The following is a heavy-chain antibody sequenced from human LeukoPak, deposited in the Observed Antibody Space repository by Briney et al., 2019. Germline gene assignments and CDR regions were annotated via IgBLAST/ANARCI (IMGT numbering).Heavy chain of an antibody. V-gene: IGHV3-23*01. J-gene: IGHJ3*02. D-gene: IGHD6-19*01. CDR3: AKDRTRTGIAVAHEAFDI. CDR2: ISGSGGST. Sequence: PGGSLRLSCAASGFTFSSYAMSWVRQAPGKGLEWVSSISGSGGSTYYADSVKGRFTISRDNSKNTPYLQMNSLRAEDTAVYYCAKDRTRTGIAVAHEAFDIWGQGTMVTVSS. CDR1: GFTFSSYA.